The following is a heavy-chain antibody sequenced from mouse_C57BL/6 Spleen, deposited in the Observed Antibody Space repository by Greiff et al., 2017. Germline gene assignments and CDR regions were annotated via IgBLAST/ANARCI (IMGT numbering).Heavy chain of an antibody. CDR1: GYAFSSYW. J-gene: IGHJ4*01. Sequence: QVQLQQSGAELVKPGASVKISCKASGYAFSSYWMNWVKQRPGKGRERIGQIYPGDGDTTYNGKFKGKATLTADKSSSTAYMQRSSLTSEDSAVYFCARSDDYYAMDYWGQGTSVTVSS. CDR2: IYPGDGDT. V-gene: IGHV1-80*01. CDR3: ARSDDYYAMDY.